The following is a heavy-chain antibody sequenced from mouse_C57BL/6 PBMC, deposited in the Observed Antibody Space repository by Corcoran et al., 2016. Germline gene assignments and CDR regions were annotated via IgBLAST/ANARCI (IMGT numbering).Heavy chain of an antibody. D-gene: IGHD1-1*01. CDR3: ARTGLFIADY. CDR1: GYTFTDYY. V-gene: IGHV1-26*01. Sequence: EVQLQQSGPELVKPGASVKISCKASGYTFTDYYMNWVKQSHGKSLEWIGDINPNNGGTSYNQKFKGKATLTVDKSSSTAYMELRSLTSEDSAVYYCARTGLFIADYWGQGTTLTVSS. CDR2: INPNNGGT. J-gene: IGHJ2*01.